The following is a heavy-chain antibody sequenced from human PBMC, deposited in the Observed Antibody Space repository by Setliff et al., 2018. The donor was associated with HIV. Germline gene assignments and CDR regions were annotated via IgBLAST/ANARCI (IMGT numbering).Heavy chain of an antibody. D-gene: IGHD3-16*01. CDR3: SRGSYYMGV. J-gene: IGHJ6*03. V-gene: IGHV4-59*08. Sequence: SETLSLTCSVSGGSVSGYYWGWIRQPPGKKLEWIGYIHSSGSTIYSASLKSRVSISVDTSKNQVSLRLSSVTAADTAAYHCSRGSYYMGVWGKGTTVTVSS. CDR2: IHSSGST. CDR1: GGSVSGYY.